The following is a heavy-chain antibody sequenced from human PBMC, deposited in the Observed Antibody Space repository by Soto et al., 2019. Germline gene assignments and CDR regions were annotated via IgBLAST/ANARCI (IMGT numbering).Heavy chain of an antibody. CDR1: GFSFSSYY. J-gene: IGHJ4*02. V-gene: IGHV3-21*01. CDR2: ISISSSYI. Sequence: GGSLRLSCAVSGFSFSSYYMNWDRQAPGKGLEWVSSISISSSYIYYADSLKGRFAISRDNARNSLYLQMNGLRVEDTALYYCARSSGLTTPGTMDYWGQGTLVTVSS. D-gene: IGHD1-1*01. CDR3: ARSSGLTTPGTMDY.